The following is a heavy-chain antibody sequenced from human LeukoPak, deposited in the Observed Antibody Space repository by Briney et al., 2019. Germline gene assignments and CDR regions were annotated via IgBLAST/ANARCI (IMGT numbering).Heavy chain of an antibody. V-gene: IGHV1-69*13. CDR2: IIPIFGTA. CDR1: GGTFSSYA. D-gene: IGHD7-27*01. CDR3: ARGHGDYYFDY. Sequence: SVKVSCKASGGTFSSYAITWVRQAPGQGLEWMGGIIPIFGTANYAQKFQGRVTITADESTSKAYMELSSLRSEDTAVYYCARGHGDYYFDYWGQGTLVTVAS. J-gene: IGHJ4*02.